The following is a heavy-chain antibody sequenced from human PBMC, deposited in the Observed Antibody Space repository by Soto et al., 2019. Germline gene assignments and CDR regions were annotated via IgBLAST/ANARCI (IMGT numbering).Heavy chain of an antibody. Sequence: SETLSLTCAVYGGFVSSGSYYWSWIRQPPGKGLEWIGEMSHNGGTHFNPSLKSRVTISVDTSKNQFSLMMSSVTAADTALYYCARVERGTATTVVDAFDIWGPGTMVTVSS. CDR2: MSHNGGT. D-gene: IGHD1-1*01. CDR1: GGFVSSGSYY. CDR3: ARVERGTATTVVDAFDI. J-gene: IGHJ3*02. V-gene: IGHV4-61*01.